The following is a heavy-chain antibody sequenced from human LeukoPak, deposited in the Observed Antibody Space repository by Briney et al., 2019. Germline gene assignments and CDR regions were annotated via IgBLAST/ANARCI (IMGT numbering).Heavy chain of an antibody. Sequence: SETLSLTCTVSGGSISGSSCYWGWIRQSPGRGLEWIVSIYYSDSGQMFYNPSLKSRVTMSADTSKNQFSLRVTSVAAADTAVYYCARRPPALGAFDIWGQGTMVSVSS. J-gene: IGHJ3*02. CDR3: ARRPPALGAFDI. CDR1: GGSISGSSCY. CDR2: IYYSDSGQM. V-gene: IGHV4-39*01.